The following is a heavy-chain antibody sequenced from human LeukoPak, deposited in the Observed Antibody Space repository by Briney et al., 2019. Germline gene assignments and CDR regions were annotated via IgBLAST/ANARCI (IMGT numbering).Heavy chain of an antibody. CDR1: GVIISSYA. D-gene: IGHD2/OR15-2a*01. J-gene: IGHJ5*02. CDR2: INGRGDSI. CDR3: AKDRVSPGFNWFDP. Sequence: GGSLRLSCAASGVIISSYAMSWVRQAPGKGLEWVSAINGRGDSIYYADFVKGRFTISRDNSKSTVYLQMNSLRTEDMAVYYCAKDRVSPGFNWFDPWGQGTLVTVSS. V-gene: IGHV3-23*01.